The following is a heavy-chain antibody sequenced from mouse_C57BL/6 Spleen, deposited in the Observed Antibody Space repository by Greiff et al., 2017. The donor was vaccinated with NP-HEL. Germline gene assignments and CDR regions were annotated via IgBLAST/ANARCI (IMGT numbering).Heavy chain of an antibody. CDR3: ARYRDYYGVYFDY. CDR1: GYTFTSYW. J-gene: IGHJ2*01. Sequence: QVQLQQPGAELVRPGSSVKLSCKASGYTFTSYWMHWVKQRPIQGLEWIGNIDPSDSETHYNQKFKDKATLTVYKSSSTAYMQLSSLTSEDSAVYYCARYRDYYGVYFDYWGQGTTLTVSS. V-gene: IGHV1-52*01. CDR2: IDPSDSET. D-gene: IGHD1-1*01.